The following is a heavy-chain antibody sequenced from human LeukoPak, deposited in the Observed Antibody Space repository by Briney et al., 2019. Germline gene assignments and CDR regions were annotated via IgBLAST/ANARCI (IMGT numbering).Heavy chain of an antibody. J-gene: IGHJ5*02. D-gene: IGHD3-9*01. CDR3: ARLTRYAGDP. CDR1: GFTFSTYT. CDR2: ISSSSSTI. V-gene: IGHV3-48*04. Sequence: GGSLRLSCVGSGFTFSTYTMNWVRQAPGKGLEWVSYISSSSSTIYYADSVKGRFTVSRDNAKNSLYLQMNSLRAEDTAVYYCARLTRYAGDPWGQGTLVTVSS.